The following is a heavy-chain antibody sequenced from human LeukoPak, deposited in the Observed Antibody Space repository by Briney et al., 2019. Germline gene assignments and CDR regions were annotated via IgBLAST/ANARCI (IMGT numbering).Heavy chain of an antibody. V-gene: IGHV3-30*02. CDR2: IRYDGSDK. D-gene: IGHD4-17*01. J-gene: IGHJ4*02. CDR3: AKDLTTVTSQGDY. CDR1: GFTFSSYG. Sequence: GGSLRLSCAASGFTFSSYGMHWVRQAPGKGLEWVAFIRYDGSDKYYADSVKGRFTISRDNSKNTLYLQMNSLRAEDTAAHYCAKDLTTVTSQGDYWGQGTLVTVSS.